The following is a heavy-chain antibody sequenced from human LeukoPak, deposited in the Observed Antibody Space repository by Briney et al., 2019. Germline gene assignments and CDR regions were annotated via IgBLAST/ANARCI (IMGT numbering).Heavy chain of an antibody. Sequence: SETLSLTCAVYGGSFSGYYWSWIRQPPGKGLEWIGEINHSGSTNYNPSLKSRVTISVDTSKNQFSLKLSSVTAADTAVYYCARAVLKIRKYSYGYEDYRGQGTLVTVSS. D-gene: IGHD5-18*01. J-gene: IGHJ4*02. CDR2: INHSGST. CDR3: ARAVLKIRKYSYGYEDY. V-gene: IGHV4-34*01. CDR1: GGSFSGYY.